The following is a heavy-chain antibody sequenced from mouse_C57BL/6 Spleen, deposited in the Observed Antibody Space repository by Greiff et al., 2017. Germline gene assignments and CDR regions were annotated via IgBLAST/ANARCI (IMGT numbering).Heavy chain of an antibody. CDR3: ARAYGYDHAMDY. V-gene: IGHV1-69*01. Sequence: QVQLKQPGAELVMPGASVKLSCKASGYTFTSYWMPWVKQRPGQGLEWIGEIDPSDSYTNYNQKFKGKSTLTVDKSSSTAYMQLSSLTSEDSAVYYCARAYGYDHAMDYWGQGTAVTVSS. D-gene: IGHD2-2*01. CDR2: IDPSDSYT. J-gene: IGHJ4*01. CDR1: GYTFTSYW.